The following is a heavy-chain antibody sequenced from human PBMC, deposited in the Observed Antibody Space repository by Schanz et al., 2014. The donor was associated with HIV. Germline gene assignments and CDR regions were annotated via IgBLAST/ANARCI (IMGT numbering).Heavy chain of an antibody. CDR2: IWVDGTSK. J-gene: IGHJ4*02. CDR1: GFNFNNYA. D-gene: IGHD3-22*01. Sequence: VQLLESGGGLEQPGGSLRLSCAASGFNFNNYAMTWVRQAPGKGLEWVAVIWVDGTSKFYADSVKGRFIISRDNSKNTLYLQMTTLRTEDTAVYYCAKPEYDSSGNSQSHFDYWGQGTLVTVSS. CDR3: AKPEYDSSGNSQSHFDY. V-gene: IGHV3-33*06.